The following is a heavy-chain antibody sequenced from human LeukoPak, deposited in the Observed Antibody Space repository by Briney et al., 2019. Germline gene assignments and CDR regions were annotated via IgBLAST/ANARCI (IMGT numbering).Heavy chain of an antibody. Sequence: PGGSLRLSCAASGFTFSSYGMHWVRQAPGKGLEWVSAISGRGGDIYYTESVKGRFSISRDNSKNTVYLQMNSLRAEDTAVYYCAKGGYSDYVWGSNRYFDYWGQGTLVTVSS. D-gene: IGHD3-16*02. V-gene: IGHV3-23*01. J-gene: IGHJ4*02. CDR2: ISGRGGDI. CDR3: AKGGYSDYVWGSNRYFDY. CDR1: GFTFSSYG.